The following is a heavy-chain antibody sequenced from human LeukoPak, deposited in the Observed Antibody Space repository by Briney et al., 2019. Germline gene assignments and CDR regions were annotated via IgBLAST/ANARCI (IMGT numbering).Heavy chain of an antibody. D-gene: IGHD6-13*01. CDR3: ARVALAAAGPYYYYYYMDV. V-gene: IGHV4-38-2*02. Sequence: PSETLSLTCSVSGYAISSGYFWGWIRQPPGKGLEWIGTIYHSGSTYYNPSLKSRVTISVDTSKNQFSLKLSSVTAADTAVYYCARVALAAAGPYYYYYYMDVWGKGTTVTVSS. J-gene: IGHJ6*03. CDR2: IYHSGST. CDR1: GYAISSGYF.